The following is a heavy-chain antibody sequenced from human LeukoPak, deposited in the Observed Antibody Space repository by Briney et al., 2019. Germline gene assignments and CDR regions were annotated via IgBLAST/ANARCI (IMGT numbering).Heavy chain of an antibody. CDR2: ISWNSGGI. D-gene: IGHD3-3*01. V-gene: IGHV3-9*03. Sequence: PGGSLRLSCAASGFTFDDYAMHWVRQAPGKGLEWVSGISWNSGGIGYADSVKGRFTISRDNAKNSLYLQMNSLRAEDMALYYCAKGQGSYDFWSGLDYWGQRTLVTVSS. J-gene: IGHJ4*02. CDR3: AKGQGSYDFWSGLDY. CDR1: GFTFDDYA.